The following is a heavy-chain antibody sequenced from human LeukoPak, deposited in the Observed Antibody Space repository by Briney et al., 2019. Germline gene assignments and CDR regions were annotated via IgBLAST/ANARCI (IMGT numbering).Heavy chain of an antibody. D-gene: IGHD2-2*01. CDR2: INHSGST. Sequence: PSETLSLTCAVYGGSFSGYYWSWIRQPPGKGLEWIEEINHSGSTNYNPSLKSRVTISVDTSKNQFSLKLSSVTAADTAVYYCARGRYCSSTSCYGMVDYWGQGTLVTVSS. V-gene: IGHV4-34*01. J-gene: IGHJ4*02. CDR3: ARGRYCSSTSCYGMVDY. CDR1: GGSFSGYY.